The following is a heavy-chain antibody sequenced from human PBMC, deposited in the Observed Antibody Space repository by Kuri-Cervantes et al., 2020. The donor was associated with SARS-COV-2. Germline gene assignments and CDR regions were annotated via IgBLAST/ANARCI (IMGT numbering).Heavy chain of an antibody. CDR1: GFTFSSYW. CDR2: IKQDGSEK. D-gene: IGHD3-22*01. CDR3: ASRYYYDSSGPYYMDV. J-gene: IGHJ6*03. V-gene: IGHV3-7*01. Sequence: GESLKISCAASGFTFSSYWMSWVRQAPGKGLEWVANIKQDGSEKYYVDSVEGRFTISRDNAKNSLYLQMNSLRAEDTAVYYCASRYYYDSSGPYYMDVWGKGTTVTVSS.